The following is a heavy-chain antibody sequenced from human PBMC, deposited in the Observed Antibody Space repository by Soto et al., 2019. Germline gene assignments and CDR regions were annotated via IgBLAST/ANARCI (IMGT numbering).Heavy chain of an antibody. CDR2: INHSGST. Sequence: QVQLQQWGAGLLKPSETLSLTCAVYGGSFSGYYWSWIRQPPGKGLEWIGEINHSGSTNYNPSLKSRVTISVDTSKNQFSLKLSSVTAADTAVYYCARGRMIGRFDPWGQGTLVTVSS. V-gene: IGHV4-34*01. CDR3: ARGRMIGRFDP. D-gene: IGHD3-22*01. CDR1: GGSFSGYY. J-gene: IGHJ5*02.